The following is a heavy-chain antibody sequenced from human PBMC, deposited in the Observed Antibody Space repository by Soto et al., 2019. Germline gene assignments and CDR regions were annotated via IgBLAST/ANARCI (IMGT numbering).Heavy chain of an antibody. CDR3: ATGGGITMIVVVIRRHGY. D-gene: IGHD3-22*01. CDR1: GFTFSSYA. J-gene: IGHJ4*02. V-gene: IGHV3-23*01. Sequence: GGSLRLSCAASGFTFSSYAMSWVRQAPGRGLEWGSAISGSGGSTSYADSVKGRFTISRDNSKNTLYLQMNSLRAEGTPVYYCATGGGITMIVVVIRRHGYWGQGTLVTGSS. CDR2: ISGSGGST.